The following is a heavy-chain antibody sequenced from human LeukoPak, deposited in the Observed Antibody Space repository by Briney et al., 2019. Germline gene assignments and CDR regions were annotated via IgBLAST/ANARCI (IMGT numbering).Heavy chain of an antibody. V-gene: IGHV3-30*18. J-gene: IGHJ4*02. CDR2: ISYDGSNK. Sequence: PGGSLRLSCAASGFTFSSYGMHWVRQAPGKGLEWVAVISYDGSNKYYADSVKGRFTISRDNSKNTLYLQMNSLRAEDTAVYYCAKDLTYGSGKELDYWGQGTLVTVSS. CDR3: AKDLTYGSGKELDY. CDR1: GFTFSSYG. D-gene: IGHD3-10*01.